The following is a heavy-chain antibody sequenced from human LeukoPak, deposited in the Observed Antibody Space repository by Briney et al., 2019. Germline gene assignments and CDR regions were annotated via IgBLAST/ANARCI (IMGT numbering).Heavy chain of an antibody. D-gene: IGHD3-3*01. CDR2: INHSGST. CDR1: GGSFSGYY. CDR3: AGSPLRFLEWSAVY. V-gene: IGHV4-34*01. Sequence: PSETLSLTCAVYGGSFSGYYWSWIRQPPGKGLEWIGEINHSGSTNYNPSLKSRVTISVDTSKNQFSLKLSSVTAADTAVSYCAGSPLRFLEWSAVYWGQGTLVTVSS. J-gene: IGHJ4*02.